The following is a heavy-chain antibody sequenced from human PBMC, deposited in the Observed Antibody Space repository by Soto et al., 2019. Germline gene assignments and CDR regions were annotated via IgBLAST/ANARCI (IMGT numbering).Heavy chain of an antibody. D-gene: IGHD1-1*01. CDR3: ARVRLSFDY. CDR2: ISSSGSTI. V-gene: IGHV3-48*03. CDR1: GFTFSSYE. Sequence: GGSLRLSCAASGFTFSSYEMNWVRQAPGKGLEWVSYISSSGSTIYYADSVKGRFTISRDNAKNSLYLQMNSLRAEDTAVYYCARVRLSFDYWGQGTLVTVSS. J-gene: IGHJ4*02.